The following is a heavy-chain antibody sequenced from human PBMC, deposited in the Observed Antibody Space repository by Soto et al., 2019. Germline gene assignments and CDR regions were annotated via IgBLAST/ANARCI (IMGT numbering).Heavy chain of an antibody. Sequence: ASLKVSCKASGGTFSSYAISWVRQAPGQGLEWMGGIIPIFGTANYAQKFQGRVTITADESTSTAYMELSSLRSEDTAVYYCARDPELSRGYSYGWTPYYYYGMDVWGQGTTVTVSS. CDR3: ARDPELSRGYSYGWTPYYYYGMDV. J-gene: IGHJ6*02. CDR1: GGTFSSYA. D-gene: IGHD5-18*01. V-gene: IGHV1-69*13. CDR2: IIPIFGTA.